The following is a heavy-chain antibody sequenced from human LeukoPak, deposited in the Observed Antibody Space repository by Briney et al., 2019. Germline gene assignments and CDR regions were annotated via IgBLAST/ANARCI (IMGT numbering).Heavy chain of an antibody. CDR2: ISSSGNTI. CDR1: GFTFNNYE. Sequence: GGSLRLSCAASGFTFNNYEMNWVRQAPGKGLEWVSHISSSGNTIYYADSVKGRFTISRDNGKNSLYLQMNSLRAEDTAVYYCARDASGSGTYHPDYWGQGTLVTVSS. CDR3: ARDASGSGTYHPDY. D-gene: IGHD3-10*01. V-gene: IGHV3-48*03. J-gene: IGHJ4*02.